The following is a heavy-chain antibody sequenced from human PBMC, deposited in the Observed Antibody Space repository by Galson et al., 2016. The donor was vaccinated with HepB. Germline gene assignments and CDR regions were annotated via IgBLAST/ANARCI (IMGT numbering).Heavy chain of an antibody. J-gene: IGHJ3*02. CDR2: FLPVFEAT. CDR3: TSPASSGYSYGPASPFDI. V-gene: IGHV1-69*06. D-gene: IGHD5-18*01. CDR1: GGTFRTFA. Sequence: SVKVSCKAPGGTFRTFAINWVRQAPGHGLEWMGGFLPVFEATNYPQKFQGRVTVSADKPTGTAYMDLNSLTSEDTAVYYCTSPASSGYSYGPASPFDIWGQGTLVIVSS.